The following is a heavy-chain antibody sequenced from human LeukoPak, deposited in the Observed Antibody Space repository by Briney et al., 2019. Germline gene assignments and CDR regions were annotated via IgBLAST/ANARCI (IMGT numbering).Heavy chain of an antibody. V-gene: IGHV4-34*01. J-gene: IGHJ4*02. CDR1: GGSFSAYY. D-gene: IGHD5-18*01. Sequence: PSETLSLTCAVYGGSFSAYYWSWIRQPPGKGLEWIGETNHSGSTNYNPSLKSRVTMSVDTSKNQFSLKLSSVTAADTAVYYCARAGKRGYSYVSYWGQGTLVTVSS. CDR3: ARAGKRGYSYVSY. CDR2: TNHSGST.